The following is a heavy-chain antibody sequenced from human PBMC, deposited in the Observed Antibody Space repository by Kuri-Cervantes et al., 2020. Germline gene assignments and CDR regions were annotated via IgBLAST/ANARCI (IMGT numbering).Heavy chain of an antibody. CDR1: GYTFTSYD. CDR3: ARVDSIYTGPYGMDV. J-gene: IGHJ6*02. D-gene: IGHD3-16*01. Sequence: ASVKVSCKASGYTFTSYDINWVRQATGQGLEWMGWMNPNSGNTGYAQKFQGRVTITADKSTSTAYMELSSLRSEDTAVYYYARVDSIYTGPYGMDVWGQGTTVTVSS. V-gene: IGHV1-8*01. CDR2: MNPNSGNT.